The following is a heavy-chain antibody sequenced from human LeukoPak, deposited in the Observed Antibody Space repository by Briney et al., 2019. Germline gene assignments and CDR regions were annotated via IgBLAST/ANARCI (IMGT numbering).Heavy chain of an antibody. J-gene: IGHJ6*03. Sequence: PGGSLRLSCAASGFTFSNAWMSWVRQAPEKGLEWVSGISGSGGSTYHADSVKGRFTISRDNSKNTLYLQMNSLRAEDTAVYYCAKIGRRYDFWTGYYEEEVDYMDVWGKGTTVTVSS. V-gene: IGHV3-23*01. D-gene: IGHD3-3*01. CDR1: GFTFSNAW. CDR2: ISGSGGST. CDR3: AKIGRRYDFWTGYYEEEVDYMDV.